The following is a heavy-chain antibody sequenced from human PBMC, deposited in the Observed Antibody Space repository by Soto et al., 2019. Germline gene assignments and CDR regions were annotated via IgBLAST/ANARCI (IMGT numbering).Heavy chain of an antibody. CDR1: GGTFSSYA. J-gene: IGHJ4*02. CDR2: IIPIFGTA. Sequence: QVQLVQSGAEVKKPGSSVKVSCKASGGTFSSYAISWVRQAPGQGVEWMGGIIPIFGTANYTQKFQGRVTITADESTSTAYMGLSSLRSEDTALYYCARGAVVGTVGVFDYWGQGTLVTVSS. V-gene: IGHV1-69*01. D-gene: IGHD6-19*01. CDR3: ARGAVVGTVGVFDY.